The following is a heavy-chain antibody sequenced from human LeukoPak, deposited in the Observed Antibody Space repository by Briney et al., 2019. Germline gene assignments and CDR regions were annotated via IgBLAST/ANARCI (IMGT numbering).Heavy chain of an antibody. CDR1: GFTFNRYS. Sequence: GGSLRLSCAASGFTFNRYSMNWVRQAPGKGLEWVAYISSSGTGIYYADSVKGRFAISRDNAKNSAYLQMNSLRGEDTAVYHCAASYSETQLYYFDYWGQGNLVTVSS. D-gene: IGHD1-26*01. CDR2: ISSSGTGI. J-gene: IGHJ4*02. CDR3: AASYSETQLYYFDY. V-gene: IGHV3-48*01.